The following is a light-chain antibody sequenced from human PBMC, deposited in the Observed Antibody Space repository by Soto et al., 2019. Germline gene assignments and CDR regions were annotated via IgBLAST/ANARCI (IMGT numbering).Light chain of an antibody. Sequence: EIVLTQSPATLSLSPGERVTLSYRASQSVRNNYLAWYQQRPGQAPRLLIYAASSRATGIPDRFSGSGSGTDFTLTISRLEPEDFAVYYCQQRSNWGTFGQGTRLENK. V-gene: IGKV3D-20*02. J-gene: IGKJ5*01. CDR1: QSVRNNY. CDR3: QQRSNWGT. CDR2: AAS.